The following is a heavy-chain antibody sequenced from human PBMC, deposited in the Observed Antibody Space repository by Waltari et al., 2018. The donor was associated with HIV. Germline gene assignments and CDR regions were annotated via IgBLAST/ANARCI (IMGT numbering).Heavy chain of an antibody. D-gene: IGHD2-21*02. CDR3: ARLGGESGDHKNYYYYGMDV. V-gene: IGHV1-69*01. Sequence: QLQLVQSGAEVKKSGSSVKVSCKASGGTFSIAISRVRPAPGQGLEWMGLIIPMYGTPTYAQKFQGRVTITADENTRTAYMELRGLRSEDTAVYYCARLGGESGDHKNYYYYGMDVWGQGATVNVS. CDR1: GGTFSIA. J-gene: IGHJ6*02. CDR2: IIPMYGTP.